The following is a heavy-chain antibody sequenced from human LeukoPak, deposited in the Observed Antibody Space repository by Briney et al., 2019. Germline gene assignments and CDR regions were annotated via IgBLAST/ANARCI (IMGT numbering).Heavy chain of an antibody. D-gene: IGHD5-18*01. V-gene: IGHV3-30*04. Sequence: GRSLRLSCAASGFTFSTHAMHWVRQAPGKGLEWVAVISHDGRYKYYGNSVKGRFTISRDNSKNTLSLEMISLRGEDTALYYCAREGTAMVRYYFDYWGQGTLVTVSS. CDR2: ISHDGRYK. J-gene: IGHJ4*02. CDR3: AREGTAMVRYYFDY. CDR1: GFTFSTHA.